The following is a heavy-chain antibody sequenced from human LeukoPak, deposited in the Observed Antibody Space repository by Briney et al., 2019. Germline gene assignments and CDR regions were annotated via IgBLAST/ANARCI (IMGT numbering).Heavy chain of an antibody. CDR1: GFTFSSYA. CDR3: AKDEAAAGHFDY. D-gene: IGHD6-13*01. V-gene: IGHV3-23*01. Sequence: SGGSLRLSCAASGFTFSSYAMSWVRQAPGKGLEWVSAISGSGGSTYYADSVKGRFTISRDNSKNTLYLQMNSLRAEDTAVYYCAKDEAAAGHFDYWGQGTLVTVSS. J-gene: IGHJ4*02. CDR2: ISGSGGST.